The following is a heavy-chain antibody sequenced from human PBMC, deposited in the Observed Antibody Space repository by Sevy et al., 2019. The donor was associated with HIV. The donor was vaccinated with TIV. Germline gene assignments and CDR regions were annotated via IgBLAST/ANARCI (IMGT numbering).Heavy chain of an antibody. J-gene: IGHJ6*02. V-gene: IGHV3-23*01. CDR1: GFTFSSYA. CDR3: AKDLNSPVVVAAKYGMDV. CDR2: ISGSGGST. D-gene: IGHD2-15*01. Sequence: GGSLRLSCAASGFTFSSYAMSWVRQAPGKGLEWVSAISGSGGSTYYADSVKGRFTISRDNSKNTLYLQMNSLRAEDTAVYYCAKDLNSPVVVAAKYGMDVWGQGTTVTVSS.